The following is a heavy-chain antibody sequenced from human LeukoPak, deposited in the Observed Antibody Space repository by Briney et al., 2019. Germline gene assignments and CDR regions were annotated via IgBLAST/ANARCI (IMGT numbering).Heavy chain of an antibody. CDR3: ARGYEGYLNY. V-gene: IGHV4-34*01. CDR2: INHIGRT. D-gene: IGHD3-3*01. J-gene: IGHJ4*02. Sequence: SETLSLTCTVYGESFNVYFWSWIRQPPGKGLEWIGEINHIGRTNSDPSVKSRVTMSIDTSKNQFSLKLTSVSAADTAVYYCARGYEGYLNYWGQGTLVTVSS. CDR1: GESFNVYF.